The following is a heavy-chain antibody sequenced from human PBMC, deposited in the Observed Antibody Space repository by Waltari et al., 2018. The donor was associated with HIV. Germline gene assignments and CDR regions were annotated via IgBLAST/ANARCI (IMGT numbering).Heavy chain of an antibody. V-gene: IGHV3-74*01. CDR3: ARSSVPVGPLYGMDV. CDR2: IMANGIST. Sequence: EVQLVESGGGLVQPGGSLRLSCAASGFTFGTYWMHWVRQAPGKWLGWFSQIMANGISTTYADAVKGRFTSSRDNAKNYLYLQMNSLRAEDTAVYFCARSSVPVGPLYGMDVWGQGTTVTVAS. D-gene: IGHD6-19*01. CDR1: GFTFGTYW. J-gene: IGHJ6*02.